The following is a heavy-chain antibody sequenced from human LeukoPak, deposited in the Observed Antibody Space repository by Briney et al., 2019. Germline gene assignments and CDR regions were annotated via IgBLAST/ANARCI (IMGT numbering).Heavy chain of an antibody. CDR1: GYTFTGYY. J-gene: IGHJ3*02. V-gene: IGHV1-2*02. CDR3: ARDSAVYDSSGYFLHAFDI. CDR2: INPNSGGT. Sequence: ASVKVSCKASGYTFTGYYMHWVRQAPGQGLEWMGWINPNSGGTKCAQNFQGRVTMARDTSISTAYMELSRLRSDDTAVYYCARDSAVYDSSGYFLHAFDIWGQGTMVTVSS. D-gene: IGHD3-22*01.